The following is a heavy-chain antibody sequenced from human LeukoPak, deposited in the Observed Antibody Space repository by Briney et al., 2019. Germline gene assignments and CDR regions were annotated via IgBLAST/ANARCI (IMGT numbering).Heavy chain of an antibody. V-gene: IGHV4-34*01. CDR1: GGSFSGYY. CDR2: INHSGST. D-gene: IGHD1-14*01. J-gene: IGHJ4*02. CDR3: ARVGSVGWVQPKINDY. Sequence: SETLSLTCAVYGGSFSGYYWSWIRQPPGKGLEWIGEINHSGSTNYNPSLKSRVTISVDTSKNLFSLKLSSVTAADTAVYYCARVGSVGWVQPKINDYWGQGTLVTVSS.